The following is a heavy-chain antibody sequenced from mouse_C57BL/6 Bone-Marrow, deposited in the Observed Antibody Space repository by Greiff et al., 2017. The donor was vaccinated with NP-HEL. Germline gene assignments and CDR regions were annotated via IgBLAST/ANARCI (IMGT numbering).Heavy chain of an antibody. CDR2: INPGSGGT. CDR3: ARSYGNFWFAY. CDR1: GYAFTNYL. V-gene: IGHV1-54*01. Sequence: QVQLQQSGAELVRPGTSVKVSCKASGYAFTNYLIEWVKQRPGQGLEWIGVINPGSGGTNYNEKFKGKATLTADKSSSTAYMQLSSRTSEDSAVYFCARSYGNFWFAYWGQGTLVTVSA. J-gene: IGHJ3*01. D-gene: IGHD2-1*01.